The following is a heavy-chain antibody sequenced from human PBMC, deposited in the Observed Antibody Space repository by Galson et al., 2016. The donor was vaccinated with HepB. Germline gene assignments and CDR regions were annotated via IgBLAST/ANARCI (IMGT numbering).Heavy chain of an antibody. CDR2: IYPGDSDT. CDR3: ARLSPYTYGRQFAS. J-gene: IGHJ4*02. CDR1: GYTFTNFW. V-gene: IGHV5-51*01. Sequence: QSGAEVKKPGESLRISCKGSGYTFTNFWITWVRQMPGEGLEWMGIIYPGDSDTRYNPAFQGQVTISADRSITTAYLQWSTLKASDTAIYFCARLSPYTYGRQFASGGQGTLVTVSS. D-gene: IGHD5-18*01.